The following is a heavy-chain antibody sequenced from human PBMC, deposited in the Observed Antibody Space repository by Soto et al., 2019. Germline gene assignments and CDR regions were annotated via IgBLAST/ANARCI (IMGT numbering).Heavy chain of an antibody. V-gene: IGHV4-34*01. J-gene: IGHJ4*02. D-gene: IGHD3-9*01. CDR2: INHSGST. CDR1: GGSFSGYY. CDR3: ARGRYDILTG. Sequence: ETLSLTCAVYGGSFSGYYWSWIRQPPGKGLEWIGEINHSGSTNYNPSLKSRVTISVDTSKNQFSLKLSSVTAADTAVYYCARGRYDILTGWGQGTLVTVSS.